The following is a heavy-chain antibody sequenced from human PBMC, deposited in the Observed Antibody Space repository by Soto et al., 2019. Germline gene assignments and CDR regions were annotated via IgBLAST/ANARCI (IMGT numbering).Heavy chain of an antibody. J-gene: IGHJ6*02. Sequence: GGSLRLSCAASGFTFSSYSINWVRQAPGKGLEWVSSIGSSSTYTYYADSLKGRLIISRGNAKNSVYLQINSLRVEDSAVYYCARDQVGMDVWGQGTPVTVSS. CDR2: IGSSSTYT. CDR1: GFTFSSYS. V-gene: IGHV3-21*01. CDR3: ARDQVGMDV.